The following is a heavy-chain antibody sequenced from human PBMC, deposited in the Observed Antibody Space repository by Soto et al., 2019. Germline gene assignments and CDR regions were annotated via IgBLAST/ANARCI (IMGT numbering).Heavy chain of an antibody. CDR3: ARDWVAYSSVSPQAY. J-gene: IGHJ4*02. Sequence: QVQLVESGGGVVQPGRSLRLSCAASGFTFSTYAMHWVRQAPGKGLEWVALISYDGNNKNNADSVKGRFTISRDNSKNTLYLQMNSLRPEDTAVYYCARDWVAYSSVSPQAYWGQGTLLTPSS. CDR1: GFTFSTYA. CDR2: ISYDGNNK. V-gene: IGHV3-30-3*01. D-gene: IGHD3-22*01.